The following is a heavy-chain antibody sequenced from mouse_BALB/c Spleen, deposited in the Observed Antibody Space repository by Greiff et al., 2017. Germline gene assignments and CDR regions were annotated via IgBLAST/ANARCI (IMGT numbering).Heavy chain of an antibody. CDR3: ERDYYGNDGFDD. V-gene: IGHV1-66*01. CDR2: IFPGSGNT. Sequence: QVHLKQSGPALVKPGASVKISCTASGYCFTGYYIHWVKQRPGQGLEWIGWIFPGSGNTKDNEKFKGKATLTADTSSSTAYMQLSSLTSEDSAVYFWERDYYGNDGFDDWGQGTVGTVAA. CDR1: GYCFTGYY. D-gene: IGHD2-2*01. J-gene: IGHJ3*01.